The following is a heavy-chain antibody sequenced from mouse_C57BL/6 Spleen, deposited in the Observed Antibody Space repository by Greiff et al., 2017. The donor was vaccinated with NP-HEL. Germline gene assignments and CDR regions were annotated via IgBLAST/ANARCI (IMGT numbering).Heavy chain of an antibody. CDR3: ARDREYGNFAY. CDR1: GFTFSDYG. J-gene: IGHJ3*01. D-gene: IGHD2-1*01. CDR2: ISSGSSTI. V-gene: IGHV5-17*01. Sequence: EVKLMESGGGLVKPGGSLKLSCAASGFTFSDYGMHWVRQAPEQGLEWVAYISSGSSTIYYADTVKGRFTISRDNAKNTLVLQMTSLRSEDTAMYYCARDREYGNFAYWGQGTLVTVSA.